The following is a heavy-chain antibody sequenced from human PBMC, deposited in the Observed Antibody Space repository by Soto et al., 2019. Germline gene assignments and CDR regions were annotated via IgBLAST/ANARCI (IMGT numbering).Heavy chain of an antibody. D-gene: IGHD3-3*01. Sequence: PSETLSLTCGLSGSLPVGSLSTYFWTWIRQPPGKGLEWIGEINHSGSPNYSPSLRGRVTISLDTSKKQFSLNLSSVTAADTAVYFCARARFSQWSQDYYGLDVWGQGPTVTVSS. V-gene: IGHV4-34*01. J-gene: IGHJ6*02. CDR2: INHSGSP. CDR1: GSLPVGSLSTYF. CDR3: ARARFSQWSQDYYGLDV.